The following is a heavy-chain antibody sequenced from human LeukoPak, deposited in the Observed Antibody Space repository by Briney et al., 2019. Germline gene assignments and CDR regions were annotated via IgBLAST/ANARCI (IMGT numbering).Heavy chain of an antibody. D-gene: IGHD1-14*01. Sequence: SETLSLTCTVSGYSISSGYYWGWIRQPPGKGLEWIGYIYYSGSTNYNPSLKSRVTISVDTSKKEFSLKLSSVTAADTAVYYCVRTNPWDLTYYFDYWGQGTLVTVSS. J-gene: IGHJ4*02. V-gene: IGHV4-61*01. CDR2: IYYSGST. CDR3: VRTNPWDLTYYFDY. CDR1: GYSISSGYY.